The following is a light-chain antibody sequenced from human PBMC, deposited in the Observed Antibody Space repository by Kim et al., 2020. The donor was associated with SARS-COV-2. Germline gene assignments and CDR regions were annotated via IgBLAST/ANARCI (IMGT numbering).Light chain of an antibody. J-gene: IGLJ3*02. Sequence: QRVTISCTGSSSNNGAGYDVHWYQQLPGTAPKLLIYGNNNRPSGVPDRFSGSKSGTSASLAITGLQAEDEANYYCQSYDSSLSAWVFGGGTKLTVL. CDR2: GNN. CDR1: SSNNGAGYD. CDR3: QSYDSSLSAWV. V-gene: IGLV1-40*01.